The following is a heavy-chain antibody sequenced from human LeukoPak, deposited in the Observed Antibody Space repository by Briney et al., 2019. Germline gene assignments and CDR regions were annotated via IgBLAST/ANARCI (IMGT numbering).Heavy chain of an antibody. CDR3: ATDMGINDAFDI. CDR1: GGTFSSYA. Sequence: SVKVSCKASGGTFSSYAISWVRQAPGQGLEWMGGIIPIFGTANYAQKFQGRVTITADESTSTAYMELSSLRSEDTAVYYCATDMGINDAFDIWGQGTMVTVSS. D-gene: IGHD1-14*01. J-gene: IGHJ3*02. V-gene: IGHV1-69*13. CDR2: IIPIFGTA.